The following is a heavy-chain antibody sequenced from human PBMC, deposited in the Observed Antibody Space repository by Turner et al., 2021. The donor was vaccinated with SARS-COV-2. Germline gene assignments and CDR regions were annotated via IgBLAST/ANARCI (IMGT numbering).Heavy chain of an antibody. CDR1: GFTVSSNY. CDR2: IYSGGST. Sequence: EVQLVESGGGLVQPGGSLRLSCAASGFTVSSNYMNWVGQAPGKGLEWVSIIYSGGSTYYADSVKGRFTISRHNSKNTLYLQMNSLRAEDTAVYYCARDLVYRGMDVWGQGTTVTVSS. J-gene: IGHJ6*02. V-gene: IGHV3-53*04. D-gene: IGHD5-18*01. CDR3: ARDLVYRGMDV.